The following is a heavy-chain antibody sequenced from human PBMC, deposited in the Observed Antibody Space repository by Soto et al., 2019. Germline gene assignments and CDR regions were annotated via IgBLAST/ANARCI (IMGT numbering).Heavy chain of an antibody. Sequence: SVKVSCKASGGSFTYTLSWVRQAPGQGLEWMGGIIPIFGTANYAQKFQGGVTITADESTKTAYMELSTLRSEDTAVYYCARLHSHGTYGMDVWGQGTTVTVSS. CDR3: ARLHSHGTYGMDV. D-gene: IGHD5-18*01. CDR1: GGSFTYT. V-gene: IGHV1-69*13. CDR2: IIPIFGTA. J-gene: IGHJ6*02.